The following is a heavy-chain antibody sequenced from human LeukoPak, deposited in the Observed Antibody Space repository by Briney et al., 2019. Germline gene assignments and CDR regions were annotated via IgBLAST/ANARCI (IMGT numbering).Heavy chain of an antibody. Sequence: SETLSLTCTVSGGSISSGGYYWSWIRQHPGEGLEWIGYIYYSGSTYYNPSLKSRVTISVDTSKNQFSLKLSSVTAADTAVYYCAREVIRYFDWPSAFDYWGQGTLVTVSS. D-gene: IGHD3-9*01. CDR3: AREVIRYFDWPSAFDY. V-gene: IGHV4-31*03. CDR1: GGSISSGGYY. CDR2: IYYSGST. J-gene: IGHJ4*02.